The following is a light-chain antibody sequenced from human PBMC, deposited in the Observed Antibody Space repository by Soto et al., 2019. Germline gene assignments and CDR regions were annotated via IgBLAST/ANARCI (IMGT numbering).Light chain of an antibody. CDR3: QQYDDFPPA. CDR2: DAF. CDR1: HDINKY. J-gene: IGKJ4*01. Sequence: DIQMTQSPSSLSASVGDRVTITCQASHDINKYLNWYQQRPGTAPRLLIYDAFILETGVPSSFSGSGSGTHFTLTISSLQPEDIATYFCQQYDDFPPAFGGGTKVDIK. V-gene: IGKV1-33*01.